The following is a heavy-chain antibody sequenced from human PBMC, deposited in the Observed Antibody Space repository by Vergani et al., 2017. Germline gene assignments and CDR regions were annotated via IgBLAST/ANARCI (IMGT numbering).Heavy chain of an antibody. CDR2: ISYDGSNK. D-gene: IGHD3-22*01. CDR3: ARGYYDSSGSYDAFDI. V-gene: IGHV3-30*03. J-gene: IGHJ3*02. CDR1: GFTFSSYG. Sequence: QVQLVESGGGVVQPGRSLRLSCAASGFTFSSYGMHWVRQAPGKGLEWVAVISYDGSNKYYADSVKGRFTISRDNSKNTLYLQMNSLRAEDAAVYYCARGYYDSSGSYDAFDIWGQGTMVTVSS.